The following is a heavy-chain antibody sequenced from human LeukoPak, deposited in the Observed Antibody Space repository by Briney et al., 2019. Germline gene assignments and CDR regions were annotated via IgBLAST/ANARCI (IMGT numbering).Heavy chain of an antibody. CDR1: GGTFSSYA. CDR2: IIPILGIA. Sequence: ASVKVSCKASGGTFSSYAISWVRQAPGQGLEWMGRIIPILGIANYAQKFQGRVTITADKSMSTAYMELSSLRSEDTAVYYCARASEWSNAYFGYWGQGTLVTVSS. CDR3: ARASEWSNAYFGY. V-gene: IGHV1-69*04. D-gene: IGHD3-3*01. J-gene: IGHJ4*02.